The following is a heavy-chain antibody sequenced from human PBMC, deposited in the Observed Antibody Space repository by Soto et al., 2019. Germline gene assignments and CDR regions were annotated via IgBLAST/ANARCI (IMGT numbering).Heavy chain of an antibody. CDR1: GFPLSIFA. D-gene: IGHD7-27*01. V-gene: IGHV3-23*01. CDR2: ISGSGGST. CDR3: AKEVSLGSTVDLGY. Sequence: PGGSLRLSCSASGFPLSIFAMSWVRQSPGKGLEWVSTISGSGGSTYYADAVKGRFTISRDNSMDTLFLQMKSLRVEDTAIYYCAKEVSLGSTVDLGYWGQGTLVTVSS. J-gene: IGHJ4*02.